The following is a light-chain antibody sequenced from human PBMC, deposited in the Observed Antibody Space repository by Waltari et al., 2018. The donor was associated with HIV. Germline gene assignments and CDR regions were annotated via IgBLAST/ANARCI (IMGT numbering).Light chain of an antibody. CDR2: EVS. Sequence: QPALTQPPSVSGSPGQSVTISCTGTSSDVGSYNRVSWYQAVPGTPPKLMIYEVSNRPSGVPDRFSGSKSGNTASLTISGLQAEDEADYYCNSYTSSDSFVFGTGTKVNVL. J-gene: IGLJ1*01. CDR1: SSDVGSYNR. V-gene: IGLV2-18*02. CDR3: NSYTSSDSFV.